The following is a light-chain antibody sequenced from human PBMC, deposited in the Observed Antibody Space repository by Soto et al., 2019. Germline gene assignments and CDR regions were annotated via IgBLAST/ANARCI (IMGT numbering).Light chain of an antibody. CDR1: RGISHY. CDR2: GAS. Sequence: DIQMTQSPSAMSASVGDRVTITCRASRGISHYLAWFQQRPGKVPKRLIYGASTLESGVPSRFSGSGSGTEFTLTISSLQPEDFATYYGLQHNTYPLSFGGGTKVAMK. CDR3: LQHNTYPLS. V-gene: IGKV1-17*03. J-gene: IGKJ4*01.